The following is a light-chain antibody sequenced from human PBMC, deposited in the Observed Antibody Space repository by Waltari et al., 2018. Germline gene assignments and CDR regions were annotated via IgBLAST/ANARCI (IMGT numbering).Light chain of an antibody. CDR1: SSNIGLAY. CDR2: DNN. V-gene: IGLV1-51*01. CDR3: GTWDHSLHALV. Sequence: QSVLTQPPSVSAAPGQKVTISCSGGSSNIGLAYVFWYQQVPVTAPKVLIEDNNERPSGIPDRFSGSKSGTSATLGITGLQTGDEAYYYCGTWDHSLHALVFGGGTELTVL. J-gene: IGLJ2*01.